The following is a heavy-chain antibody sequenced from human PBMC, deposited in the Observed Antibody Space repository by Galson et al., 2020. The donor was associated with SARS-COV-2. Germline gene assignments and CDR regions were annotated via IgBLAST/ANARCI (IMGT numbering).Heavy chain of an antibody. CDR3: ARVLHCSSTSCYVSWFDP. CDR2: MNPNSGTT. J-gene: IGHJ5*02. D-gene: IGHD2-2*01. V-gene: IGHV1-8*01. Sequence: ASVKVSCKASGYTFTSYDINWVRQATGQGLEWMGWMNPNSGTTGYAQKFQGRVTMTRNTSISTAYMELSSLRSEDTAVYYCARVLHCSSTSCYVSWFDPWGQGTLVTVSS. CDR1: GYTFTSYD.